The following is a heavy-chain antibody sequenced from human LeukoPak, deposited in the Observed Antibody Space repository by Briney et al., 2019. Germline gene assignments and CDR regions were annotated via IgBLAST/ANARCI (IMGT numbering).Heavy chain of an antibody. Sequence: SETLSLTCTVSGGSISSGDYYWSWIRQPPGKGLEGIGYIYYSGSTYYNPSLKSRVTISVDTSKNQFSLKLSSVTAADTAVYYCAREFVGFGALDYWGQGTLVTVSS. CDR2: IYYSGST. D-gene: IGHD3-10*01. J-gene: IGHJ4*02. V-gene: IGHV4-30-4*01. CDR1: GGSISSGDYY. CDR3: AREFVGFGALDY.